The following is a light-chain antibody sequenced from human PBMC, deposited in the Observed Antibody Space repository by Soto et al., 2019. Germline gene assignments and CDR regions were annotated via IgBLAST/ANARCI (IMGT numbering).Light chain of an antibody. V-gene: IGKV3-15*01. CDR3: QQYNNWLALT. CDR1: QSVSTY. Sequence: EIVLTQSPATLSLSPGERAILSCRASQSVSTYLAWYQQKPGQAPRLLIYGASTRATGIPARFSGSGSGTEFTLTISSLQSEDFAVYYCQQYNNWLALTFGGGTKVDIK. CDR2: GAS. J-gene: IGKJ4*01.